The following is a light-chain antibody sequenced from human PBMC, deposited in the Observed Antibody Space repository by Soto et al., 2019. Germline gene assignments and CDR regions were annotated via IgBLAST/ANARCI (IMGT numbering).Light chain of an antibody. V-gene: IGKV4-1*01. CDR3: QQYNSYSPWT. J-gene: IGKJ1*01. CDR1: QSVLYSSNNKNY. CDR2: WAS. Sequence: DIVMTQSPDSLAVSLGERATINCKSSQSVLYSSNNKNYLAWYQQKPGQPPKLLIYWASTRESGVPDRFGGGGSGTEFTLTISGLQPDDFATYYCQQYNSYSPWTFGPGTKVDIK.